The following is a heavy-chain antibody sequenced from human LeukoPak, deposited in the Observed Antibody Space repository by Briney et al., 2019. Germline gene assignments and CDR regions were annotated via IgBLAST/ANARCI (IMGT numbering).Heavy chain of an antibody. CDR3: ARGPLPFDP. CDR1: GGSFSGYY. J-gene: IGHJ5*02. Sequence: SETLSLTCAVYGGSFSGYYWSWIRQPPGKGLEWIGEINHSGSTNYNPSLKSRVTIPVDTSKNQFSLKLSSVTAADTAVYYCARGPLPFDPWGQGTLVTVSS. CDR2: INHSGST. V-gene: IGHV4-34*01.